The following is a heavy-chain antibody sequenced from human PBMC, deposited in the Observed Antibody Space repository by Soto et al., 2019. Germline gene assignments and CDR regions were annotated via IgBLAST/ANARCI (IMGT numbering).Heavy chain of an antibody. J-gene: IGHJ4*02. CDR3: AYSSTPFDY. D-gene: IGHD6-13*01. V-gene: IGHV3-30-3*01. CDR1: GFTFSSYT. CDR2: ISYDGGDK. Sequence: GGSLRLSCAASGFTFSSYTMHWVRQTPGKGLEWVAHISYDGGDKYYADSMKGRFTISRDNSKNTLYLQMNSLRAEDTAVYYCAYSSTPFDYWGQGTLVTVSS.